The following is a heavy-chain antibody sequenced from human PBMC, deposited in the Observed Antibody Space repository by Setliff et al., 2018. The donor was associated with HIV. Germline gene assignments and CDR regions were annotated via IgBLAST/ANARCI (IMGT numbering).Heavy chain of an antibody. D-gene: IGHD3-22*01. CDR2: FFYTGFT. CDR3: ASAPLYFYDGSGYLKY. V-gene: IGHV4-59*08. CDR1: SDSISSYY. J-gene: IGHJ4*02. Sequence: SETLSLTCTVSSDSISSYYWSWIRQPPGKGLEWIAYFFYTGFTNYNPSLRSRVTLSVDTSKNQVSLKLGSVTAADTAVYFCASAPLYFYDGSGYLKYWGQGSQVTVSS.